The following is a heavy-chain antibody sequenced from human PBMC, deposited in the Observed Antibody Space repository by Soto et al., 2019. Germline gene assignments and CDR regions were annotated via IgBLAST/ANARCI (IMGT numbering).Heavy chain of an antibody. CDR2: IKQDGSEK. CDR3: ARDMGYSYGYFGY. D-gene: IGHD5-18*01. CDR1: GFTFSSYW. V-gene: IGHV3-7*01. J-gene: IGHJ4*02. Sequence: PGGSLRLSCAASGFTFSSYWMSWVRQAPGKGLEGVANIKQDGSEKYYVDSVKGRFTISRDNAKNSLYRQMNRLRAEDTAVYYCARDMGYSYGYFGYWGQGSLVTVSS.